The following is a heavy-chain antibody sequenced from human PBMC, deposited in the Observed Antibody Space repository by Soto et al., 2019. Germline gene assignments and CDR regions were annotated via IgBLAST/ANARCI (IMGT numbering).Heavy chain of an antibody. V-gene: IGHV4-39*01. D-gene: IGHD2-21*01. J-gene: IGHJ3*02. Sequence: QLQLQESGPGLVKPSETLSLTCTVSGGSISSSSYYWGWIRQPPGKGLEWIGSIYYSGTTHYTPSLKGRVTISVDTSKNQFTLKLSSVTAEDTAVYYCARLATLVIYDAFDIWGQGTMVTVSS. CDR2: IYYSGTT. CDR3: ARLATLVIYDAFDI. CDR1: GGSISSSSYY.